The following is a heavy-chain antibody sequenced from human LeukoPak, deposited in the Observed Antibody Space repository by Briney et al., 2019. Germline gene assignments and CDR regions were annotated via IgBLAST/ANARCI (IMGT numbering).Heavy chain of an antibody. CDR1: GFTFSGYG. Sequence: GKSLRLSCATSGFTFSGYGMHWVRQAPGKGLEWVTVISYDGSNKYYADSVKGRFTISRDNSKNTLYLQMNSLRTEDTAVYYCTTGIWDYGDTLSFYWGQGTLVTVSS. V-gene: IGHV3-33*05. D-gene: IGHD4-17*01. J-gene: IGHJ1*01. CDR2: ISYDGSNK. CDR3: TTGIWDYGDTLSFY.